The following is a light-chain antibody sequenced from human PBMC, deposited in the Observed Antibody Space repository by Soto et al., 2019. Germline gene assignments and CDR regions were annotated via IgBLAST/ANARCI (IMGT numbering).Light chain of an antibody. CDR1: QDISSW. CDR3: QQANSFPPT. J-gene: IGKJ4*01. V-gene: IGKV1-12*01. CDR2: GAS. Sequence: DIQMTQSPSSVSASVRDRVTITCRASQDISSWLAWYQQKPGKAPELLIYGASTLQSGVPSRFSGSGSGTDFTLTITSLQPDDFATYYCQQANSFPPTFGGGTKVDI.